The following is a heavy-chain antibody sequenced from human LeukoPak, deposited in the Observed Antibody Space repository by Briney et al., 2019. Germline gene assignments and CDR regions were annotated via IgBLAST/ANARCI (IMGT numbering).Heavy chain of an antibody. D-gene: IGHD2-21*02. CDR1: GFTFSSYS. CDR2: ISSSSSTI. CDR3: ATNCGGDCYGAFDI. J-gene: IGHJ3*02. V-gene: IGHV3-48*02. Sequence: GGSLRLSCAASGFTFSSYSMNWVRQAPGKGLEWVSYISSSSSTIYYADSVKGRFTISRDNAKNSLYLQMNSLRDEDTAVYDCATNCGGDCYGAFDIWGQGTMVTVSS.